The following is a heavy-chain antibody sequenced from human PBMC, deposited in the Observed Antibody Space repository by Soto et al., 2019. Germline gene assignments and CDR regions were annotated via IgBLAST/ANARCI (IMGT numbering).Heavy chain of an antibody. Sequence: QVQLVQSGAEVKKPGASVKVSCKASGYTFTSYGISWVRQAPGQGLEWMGWISAYNGNTNYAQKLQGRVTMTTDTXXSXAXXELRSLRSDDTAVYYCARDGSQWLEGVEDLDAFDIWGQGTMVTVSS. CDR3: ARDGSQWLEGVEDLDAFDI. J-gene: IGHJ3*02. V-gene: IGHV1-18*01. CDR1: GYTFTSYG. CDR2: ISAYNGNT. D-gene: IGHD6-19*01.